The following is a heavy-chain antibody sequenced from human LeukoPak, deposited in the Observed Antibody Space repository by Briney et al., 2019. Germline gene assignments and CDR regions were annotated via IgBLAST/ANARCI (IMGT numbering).Heavy chain of an antibody. CDR1: GYTFTSYG. Sequence: ASVKVSCKASGYTFTSYGISWVRQDPRQGLEGMGWISAYNGNTNYAQKLQGRVTMTTDTSTSTAYRELRSLRSDDTAVYYSAKVGGYYGPGFDYWGQGTLVTVSS. CDR2: ISAYNGNT. D-gene: IGHD3-22*01. J-gene: IGHJ4*02. CDR3: AKVGGYYGPGFDY. V-gene: IGHV1-18*01.